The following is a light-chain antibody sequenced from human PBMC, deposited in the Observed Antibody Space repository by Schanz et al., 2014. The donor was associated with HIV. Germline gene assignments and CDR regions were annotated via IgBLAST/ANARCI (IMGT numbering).Light chain of an antibody. J-gene: IGKJ4*01. CDR2: GAS. CDR3: QYFGNSGGT. V-gene: IGKV3-20*01. Sequence: EIVLTQSPGTLSLSLGERATLSCRASQSVSSNLAWYQQKPGQAPRLLIYGASTRATGIPDRFSGSGSGTDFTLTISSLEPEDFAVYYCQYFGNSGGTFGGGTKVEIK. CDR1: QSVSSN.